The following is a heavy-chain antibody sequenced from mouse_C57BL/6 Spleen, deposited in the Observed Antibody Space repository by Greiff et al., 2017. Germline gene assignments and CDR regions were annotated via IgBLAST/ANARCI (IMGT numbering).Heavy chain of an antibody. CDR2: INPSTGGT. Sequence: EVKLVESGPELVKPGASVKISCKASGYSFTGYYMNWVKQSPEKSLEWIGEINPSTGGTTYNQKFKAKATLTVDKSSSTAYMQLKSLTSEDSAVYYCARLDYDYPFAYWGQGTLVTVSA. J-gene: IGHJ3*01. V-gene: IGHV1-42*01. CDR1: GYSFTGYY. D-gene: IGHD2-4*01. CDR3: ARLDYDYPFAY.